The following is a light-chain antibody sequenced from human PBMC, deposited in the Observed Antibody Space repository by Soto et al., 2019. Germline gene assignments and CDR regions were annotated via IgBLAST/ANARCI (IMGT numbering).Light chain of an antibody. Sequence: DIQMTQSPSSLSASVGDRVTITCRASQGISNYLAWYQQKPGKVPKLLIYAASTLQSGVPSRFSGSGSGTDLTLTISSLQPEDVGAYYSQKYNSAPYTFGAGPKVDIK. CDR2: AAS. J-gene: IGKJ3*01. CDR3: QKYNSAPYT. V-gene: IGKV1-27*01. CDR1: QGISNY.